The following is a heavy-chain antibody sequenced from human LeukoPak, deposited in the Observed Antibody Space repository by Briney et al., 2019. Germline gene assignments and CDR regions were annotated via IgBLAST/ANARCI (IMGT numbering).Heavy chain of an antibody. V-gene: IGHV3-9*01. D-gene: IGHD5-24*01. CDR1: GFDFGNYA. CDR3: AKGSLEMATVDFEF. Sequence: GGSLRLSCAASGFDFGNYAMHGVRQAPGKGLPWVSGINWSSKMVAYAASVKGRFTISRDNAKNSLYLQMNSLTSEDTAFYFCAKGSLEMATVDFEFWGQGTLVTVSS. J-gene: IGHJ4*02. CDR2: INWSSKMV.